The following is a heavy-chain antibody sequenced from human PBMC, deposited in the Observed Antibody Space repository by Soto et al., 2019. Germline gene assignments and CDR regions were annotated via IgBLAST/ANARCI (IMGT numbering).Heavy chain of an antibody. Sequence: EVQLVQSGAEVKKPGESLRISCKGSGYSFTSYGIAWVRQMPGKGLEWMGIIYPGDSDTTYSPSFQGKVTISADKSISTAYLQWSSLKASDTAMYYCARRSGSYVYYYGMDVWGQGTTVTVSS. CDR3: ARRSGSYVYYYGMDV. V-gene: IGHV5-51*01. CDR1: GYSFTSYG. D-gene: IGHD1-26*01. J-gene: IGHJ6*02. CDR2: IYPGDSDT.